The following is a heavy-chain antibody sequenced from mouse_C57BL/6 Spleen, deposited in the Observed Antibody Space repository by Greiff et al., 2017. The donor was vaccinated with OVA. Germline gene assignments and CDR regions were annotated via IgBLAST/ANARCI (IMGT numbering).Heavy chain of an antibody. CDR3: ARSTGFAY. V-gene: IGHV5-17*01. Sequence: VQLQQSGGGLVKPGGSLKLSCAASGFTFSDYGMHWVRQAPEKGLEWVAYISSGSSTIYYADTVKGRFTISRDNAKNTLFLQMTSLRSEDTAMYYCARSTGFAYWGQGTLVTVSA. J-gene: IGHJ3*01. CDR1: GFTFSDYG. D-gene: IGHD1-1*01. CDR2: ISSGSSTI.